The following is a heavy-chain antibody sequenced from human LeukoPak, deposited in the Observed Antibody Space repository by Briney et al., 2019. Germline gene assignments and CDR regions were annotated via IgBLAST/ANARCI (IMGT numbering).Heavy chain of an antibody. CDR2: IIPIFGTA. Sequence: SVKVSCKASGGTFSSYAISWVRQAPGQGLEWMGGIIPIFGTANYAQKFQGRVTITADESTSTAYMELSSLGSEDTAVYYCATSDSSGYYDYFDYWGQGTLVTVSS. V-gene: IGHV1-69*13. CDR3: ATSDSSGYYDYFDY. CDR1: GGTFSSYA. J-gene: IGHJ4*02. D-gene: IGHD3-22*01.